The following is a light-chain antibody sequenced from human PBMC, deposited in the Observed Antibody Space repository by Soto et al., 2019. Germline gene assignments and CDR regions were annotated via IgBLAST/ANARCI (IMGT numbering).Light chain of an antibody. V-gene: IGKV3-20*01. J-gene: IGKJ4*01. CDR1: QSVSSSY. CDR2: GAS. Sequence: EIVLTQSPGTLSLYPGERATLSCRASQSVSSSYLAWYQQKPGQAPRLLIYGASSRATGIPDRFSGSGSGTDFTLTISRLEPEDFAVYYCQQYGSSPQLTFGGGTKVDIK. CDR3: QQYGSSPQLT.